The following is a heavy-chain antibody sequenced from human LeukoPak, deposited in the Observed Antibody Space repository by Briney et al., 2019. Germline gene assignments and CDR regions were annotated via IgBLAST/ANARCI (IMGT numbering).Heavy chain of an antibody. CDR2: INPNSGGT. J-gene: IGHJ4*02. CDR1: GYTFTGYY. CDR3: ARARITIFGVVIMGGY. Sequence: ASVKVSCKASGYTFTGYYMHWVRQAPGQGLEWMGWINPNSGGTNYAQKFQGRVTMTRDTSISTAYMELGRLRSDDTAVYYCARARITIFGVVIMGGYWGQGTLVTVSS. D-gene: IGHD3-3*01. V-gene: IGHV1-2*02.